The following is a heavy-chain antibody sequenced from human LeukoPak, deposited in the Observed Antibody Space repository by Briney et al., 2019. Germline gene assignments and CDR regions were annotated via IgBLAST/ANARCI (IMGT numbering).Heavy chain of an antibody. J-gene: IGHJ4*02. Sequence: GGSLRLSCAASEFSVGSNYMTWVRQAPGKGLEWVSLIYSGGSTYYADSVKGRFTISRDNSKNTLYLQMNSLRAEDTAVYYCAKEDYWGQGTLVTVSS. V-gene: IGHV3-66*01. CDR1: EFSVGSNY. CDR3: AKEDY. CDR2: IYSGGST.